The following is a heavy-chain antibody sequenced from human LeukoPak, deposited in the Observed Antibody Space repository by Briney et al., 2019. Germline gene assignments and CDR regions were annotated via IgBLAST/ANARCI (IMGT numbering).Heavy chain of an antibody. Sequence: GRSLRLSCAASGFTFSSYAMHWVRQAPGKGLEWVAVISYDGSNKYYADSVKGRFTISRDNSKSTLYLQMNSLRAEDTAVYYCAKDVERIHPLGSTNWGQGTLVTVSS. CDR2: ISYDGSNK. D-gene: IGHD5-18*01. V-gene: IGHV3-30-3*01. J-gene: IGHJ4*02. CDR1: GFTFSSYA. CDR3: AKDVERIHPLGSTN.